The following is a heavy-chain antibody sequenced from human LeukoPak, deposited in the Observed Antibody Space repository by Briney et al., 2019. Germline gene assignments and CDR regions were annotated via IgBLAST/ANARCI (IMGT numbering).Heavy chain of an antibody. J-gene: IGHJ4*02. CDR3: AKAKTWDYYDGSGYYFDY. CDR1: GFTFSSYA. D-gene: IGHD3-22*01. CDR2: ISGSGGST. Sequence: GGSLRLSCAASGFTFSSYAMSWVRQAPGKGLEWVSAISGSGGSTYYADSVKGRFTISRDNSKNTLYLQMNSLRAEDTAVYYCAKAKTWDYYDGSGYYFDYWGQGTLVTVSS. V-gene: IGHV3-23*01.